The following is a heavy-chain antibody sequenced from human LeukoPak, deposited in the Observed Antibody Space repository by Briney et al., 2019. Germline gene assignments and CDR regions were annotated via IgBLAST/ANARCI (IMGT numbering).Heavy chain of an antibody. Sequence: SVNVSCKASGGTFSSYAISWARQAPGQGLEWMGGIIPIFGTANYAQKLQGRDTITTDESTSTAYMELSSLRSEDTAVYYCAREGHLDGYNYFYFDYWGRGTLVTDSS. CDR2: IIPIFGTA. CDR1: GGTFSSYA. CDR3: AREGHLDGYNYFYFDY. J-gene: IGHJ4*02. D-gene: IGHD5-24*01. V-gene: IGHV1-69*05.